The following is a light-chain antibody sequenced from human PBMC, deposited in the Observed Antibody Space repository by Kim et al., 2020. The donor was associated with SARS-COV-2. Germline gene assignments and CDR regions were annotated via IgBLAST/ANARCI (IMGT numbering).Light chain of an antibody. V-gene: IGLV4-60*03. CDR3: ETWDSNGRV. CDR1: SGHRSYT. Sequence: QPVLTQSSSASASLGSSVKLTCTLSSGHRSYTIGWHQQQPGKAPRFLMKLEGNGNYNKGSGVLDRFSGSSSGADRYLTISSLQSEDEADYYCETWDSNGRVFGGGTQLTVL. J-gene: IGLJ3*02. CDR2: LEGNGNY.